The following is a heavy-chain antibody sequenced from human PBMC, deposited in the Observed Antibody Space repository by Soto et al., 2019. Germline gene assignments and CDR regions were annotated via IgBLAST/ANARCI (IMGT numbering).Heavy chain of an antibody. D-gene: IGHD1-26*01. CDR2: ISAYNGNT. Sequence: ASMKVSCKASGYTFTSYGISWVRQAPGQGLEWMGWISAYNGNTNYAQKLQGRVTMTTDTSTSTAYMELRSLRSDDTAVYYCARAFSIVGAVHFDYWGQGTLVTVSS. CDR3: ARAFSIVGAVHFDY. V-gene: IGHV1-18*01. CDR1: GYTFTSYG. J-gene: IGHJ4*02.